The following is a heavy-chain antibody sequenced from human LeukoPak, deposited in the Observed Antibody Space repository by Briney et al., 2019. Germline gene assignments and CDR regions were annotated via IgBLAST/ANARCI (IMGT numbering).Heavy chain of an antibody. CDR2: ISSSSSYI. CDR1: GFTFSSYS. Sequence: GGSLRLSCAASGFTFSSYSMNWVRQAPGKGLEWVSSISSSSSYIYYADSVKGRFTISRDNAKNSLYLQMNSLRAEDTAVYYCARDYGGDYASYGMDVWGQGTTVTVPS. V-gene: IGHV3-21*01. D-gene: IGHD4-17*01. CDR3: ARDYGGDYASYGMDV. J-gene: IGHJ6*02.